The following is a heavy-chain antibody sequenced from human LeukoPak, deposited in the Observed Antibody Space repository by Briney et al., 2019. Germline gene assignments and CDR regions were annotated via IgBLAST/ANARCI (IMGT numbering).Heavy chain of an antibody. D-gene: IGHD2-2*01. CDR3: ARLLYCSSTSCPLDY. V-gene: IGHV3-7*01. Sequence: GGSLRLSCAASGFTFSSYWMSWVRQAPGKGLEWVANIKQDGSEKYYVDSVKGRFTISRDNAKNSLYLQMNSLRAEDTAVYYCARLLYCSSTSCPLDYWGQGTLVTVSS. CDR2: IKQDGSEK. J-gene: IGHJ4*02. CDR1: GFTFSSYW.